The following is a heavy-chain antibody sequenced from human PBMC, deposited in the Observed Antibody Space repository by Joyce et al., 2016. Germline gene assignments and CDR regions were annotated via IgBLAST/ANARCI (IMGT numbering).Heavy chain of an antibody. V-gene: IGHV3-7*03. CDR1: GFTFSSYW. CDR2: IKEDGSEK. D-gene: IGHD3-10*01. Sequence: EVQMVESGGGLVQPGGSLRLSCAASGFTFSSYWMAWVRQAPGKGLEWVANIKEDGSEKSYVDSVKGRFTISRDNAKNSLYLEMNSLRAEDTAVYYCARSRGDYWDQGTLVTVSS. J-gene: IGHJ4*02. CDR3: ARSRGDY.